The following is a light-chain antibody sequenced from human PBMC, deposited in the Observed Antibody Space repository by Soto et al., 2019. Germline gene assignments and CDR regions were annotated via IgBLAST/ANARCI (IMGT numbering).Light chain of an antibody. J-gene: IGKJ4*01. CDR1: QSLLHSTGRYY. V-gene: IGKV2-28*01. CDR2: LGS. CDR3: IQALQTPFT. Sequence: DIVMNQSPLSQPVTPGEPASISCRSSQSLLHSTGRYYLDWYLQKPGQSPQLLIYLGSHRASGVPDRFSGSGSGTDFTLTISRVEAEDVGIYYCIQALQTPFTFGGGTRVEIK.